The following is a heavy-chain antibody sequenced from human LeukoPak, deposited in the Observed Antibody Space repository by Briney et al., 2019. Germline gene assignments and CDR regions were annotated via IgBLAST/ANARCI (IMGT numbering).Heavy chain of an antibody. CDR3: ARDGSDLVGAFDI. CDR1: GGSFSGYY. J-gene: IGHJ3*02. V-gene: IGHV4-34*01. Sequence: SSETLSLTCAVYGGSFSGYYWSWIRQPPGKGLEWIGEINHSGSTNYNPSLKSRVTTSVDTSKNQFSLKLSSVTAADTAVYYCARDGSDLVGAFDIWGQGTMVTVSS. CDR2: INHSGST. D-gene: IGHD5-12*01.